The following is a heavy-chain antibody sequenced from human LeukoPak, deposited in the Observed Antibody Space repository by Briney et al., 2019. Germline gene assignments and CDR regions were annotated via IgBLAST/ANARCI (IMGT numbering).Heavy chain of an antibody. V-gene: IGHV4-59*08. J-gene: IGHJ6*03. CDR2: IFYSGST. CDR1: GGSISSYY. D-gene: IGHD3-9*01. CDR3: ARSPYYDILTLGYYYYYMDV. Sequence: ASETLSLTCTVSGGSISSYYWSWIRQPPGKGLEWIGYIFYSGSTNYNPSLKSRVTISVDTSKNQFSLKLSSVTAADTAVYYCARSPYYDILTLGYYYYYMDVWGKVTTVTVSS.